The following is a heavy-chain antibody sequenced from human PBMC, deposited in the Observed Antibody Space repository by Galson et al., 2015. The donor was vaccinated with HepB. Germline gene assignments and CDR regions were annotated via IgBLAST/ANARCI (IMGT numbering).Heavy chain of an antibody. CDR3: ARVGYCSSTSCDDAFDI. V-gene: IGHV3-11*06. Sequence: SLRLSCAASRFTFSDYYMSWIRQAPGKGLEWVSYISSSSSYTNYADSVKGRFTISKDNAKNSLYLQMNGLRAEDTAVYYCARVGYCSSTSCDDAFDIWGQGTMVTVSS. J-gene: IGHJ3*02. CDR2: ISSSSSYT. D-gene: IGHD2-2*01. CDR1: RFTFSDYY.